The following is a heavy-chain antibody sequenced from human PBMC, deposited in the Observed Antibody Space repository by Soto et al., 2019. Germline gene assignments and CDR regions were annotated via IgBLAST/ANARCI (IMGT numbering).Heavy chain of an antibody. D-gene: IGHD3-9*01. CDR1: GYTFTSYA. V-gene: IGHV1-3*01. CDR3: ARDFRYDILTGYYTPLAFDY. Sequence: QVQLVQSGAEVKKPGASVKVSCKASGYTFTSYAMHWVRQAPGQRLEGMGWINAGNGNTKYSQKFQGRVTITRDTSASTAYMELSSLRSEDTAVYYCARDFRYDILTGYYTPLAFDYWGQGTLVTVSS. J-gene: IGHJ4*02. CDR2: INAGNGNT.